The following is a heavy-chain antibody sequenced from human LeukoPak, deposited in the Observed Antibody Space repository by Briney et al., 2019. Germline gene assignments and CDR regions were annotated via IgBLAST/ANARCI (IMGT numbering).Heavy chain of an antibody. CDR3: ARDGLNYYGSGSNIDY. J-gene: IGHJ4*02. CDR2: INPSGGST. CDR1: GYTFTSYY. V-gene: IGHV1-46*01. Sequence: ASVKVSCKASGYTFTSYYMHWVRQAPGQGLEWMGIINPSGGSTSYAQKFQGRVTMTRDTSTSTVYMELSSLRSEDTAVYYCARDGLNYYGSGSNIDYWGQGTLVTASS. D-gene: IGHD3-10*01.